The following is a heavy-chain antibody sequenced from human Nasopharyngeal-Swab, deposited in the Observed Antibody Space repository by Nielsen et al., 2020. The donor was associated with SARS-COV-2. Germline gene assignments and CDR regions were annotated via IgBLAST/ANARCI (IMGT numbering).Heavy chain of an antibody. Sequence: SETLSLTCTVSGGSISSYYWSWIRHPPGKGLEWIGYIYYSGSTNYNPSLKSRVTISVDTSKNQLSLKLTSVTAADTAVYYCARGRGTRSYFDYWGQGTQVTVSS. CDR1: GGSISSYY. V-gene: IGHV4-59*01. J-gene: IGHJ4*02. D-gene: IGHD3/OR15-3a*01. CDR2: IYYSGST. CDR3: ARGRGTRSYFDY.